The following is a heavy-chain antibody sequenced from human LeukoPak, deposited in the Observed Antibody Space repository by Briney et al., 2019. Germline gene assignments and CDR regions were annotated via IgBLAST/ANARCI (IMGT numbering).Heavy chain of an antibody. CDR2: ISGSGGST. Sequence: GGSLRLSCTASGFTFSSDAMSWVRQAPGKGLEWVSAISGSGGSTYYADSVKGRFTISRDNSKNTLYLQMNSLRAEYTAVYYCEKSISPGDDYGDYGYWGQGTLVTVSS. V-gene: IGHV3-23*01. D-gene: IGHD4-17*01. J-gene: IGHJ4*02. CDR3: EKSISPGDDYGDYGY. CDR1: GFTFSSDA.